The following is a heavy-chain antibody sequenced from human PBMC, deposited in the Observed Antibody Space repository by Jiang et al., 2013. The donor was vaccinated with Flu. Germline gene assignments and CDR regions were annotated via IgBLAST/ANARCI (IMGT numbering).Heavy chain of an antibody. D-gene: IGHD6-13*01. CDR3: ARQKMVPSSFDP. J-gene: IGHJ5*02. V-gene: IGHV4-38-2*01. CDR1: F. Sequence: FWGWIRQPPGKGLEWVGSMYHSDTSFYNRPPVTYYNPSLKSRVTISIDTSKNQISLKLRSVTAADTAVYYCARQKMVPSSFDPWGQGTLVTVSS. CDR2: MYHSDTSFYNRPPVT.